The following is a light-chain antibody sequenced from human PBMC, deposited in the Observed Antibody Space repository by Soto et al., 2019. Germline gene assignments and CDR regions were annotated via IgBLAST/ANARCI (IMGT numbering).Light chain of an antibody. J-gene: IGKJ4*01. CDR2: DAF. Sequence: EIVLTQSPDTLSSSPGERATLSCRASQSVGSYFAWYQQKPGQAPRLLIYDAFSRATGIPARFSGSGSGTDFTLTISSLEPEDFAVYFCQQRSSWPLTFGGGTMVEIK. V-gene: IGKV3-11*01. CDR3: QQRSSWPLT. CDR1: QSVGSY.